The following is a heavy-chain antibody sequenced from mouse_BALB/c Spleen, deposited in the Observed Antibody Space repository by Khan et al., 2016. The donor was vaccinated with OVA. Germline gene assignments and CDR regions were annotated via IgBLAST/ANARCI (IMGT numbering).Heavy chain of an antibody. D-gene: IGHD3-2*02. CDR3: TRSGYGCFAY. J-gene: IGHJ3*01. V-gene: IGHV1S81*02. CDR2: INPSNGGT. CDR1: GYTFTSYY. Sequence: VQLQESGAELVKPGASVRLSCKASGYTFTSYYLYWVKQRPGQGLEWIGDINPSNGGTYFNEKFKSKATLTVDKSSSTAYIQLNSLTSEDSAVYYCTRSGYGCFAYWGQGTLVTVSA.